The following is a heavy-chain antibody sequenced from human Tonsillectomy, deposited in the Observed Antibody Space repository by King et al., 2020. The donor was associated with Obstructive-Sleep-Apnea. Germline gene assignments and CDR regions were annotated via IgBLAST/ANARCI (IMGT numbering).Heavy chain of an antibody. CDR2: NYYSWIT. CDR3: ARGPSLGEESDY. V-gene: IGHV4-39*07. Sequence: LQLQESGPGLVKPSETLSLTCTVSGDSISSSYFWVWIRQPPGKGLEWIVSNYYSWITYYSPSLRGRVTLSVDTSKNQFSLKLNSVTAADTAVYYCARGPSLGEESDYWGQGTLVTVSS. J-gene: IGHJ4*02. CDR1: GDSISSSYF. D-gene: IGHD2-21*01.